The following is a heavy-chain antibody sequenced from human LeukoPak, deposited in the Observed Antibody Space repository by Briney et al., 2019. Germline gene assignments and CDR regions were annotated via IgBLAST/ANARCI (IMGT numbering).Heavy chain of an antibody. V-gene: IGHV3-7*01. CDR2: IKQDGSEK. CDR3: ARGGDWHDY. Sequence: GGFLRLSCAASGFTFSSYWMSWVRQAPGKELEWVANIKQDGSEKYYVDSVKGRFTISRDNAENSLFLQMNSLRVDDTAVYYCARGGDWHDYWGQGTLVTVSS. CDR1: GFTFSSYW. D-gene: IGHD2-21*02. J-gene: IGHJ4*02.